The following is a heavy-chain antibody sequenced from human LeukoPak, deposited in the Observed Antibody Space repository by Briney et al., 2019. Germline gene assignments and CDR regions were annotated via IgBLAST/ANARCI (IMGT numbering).Heavy chain of an antibody. CDR1: GFTFSSYW. V-gene: IGHV3-7*04. CDR2: IKKDGSER. Sequence: GGSLRLSCAASGFTFSSYWMSWVRQAPGKGLEWVANIKKDGSERYYVDSVKGRFTISRDNAKNSLYLQMNSLRAEDTAVYYCAGASYYYDSSGYCPFDYWGQGTLVTVSS. D-gene: IGHD3-22*01. J-gene: IGHJ4*02. CDR3: AGASYYYDSSGYCPFDY.